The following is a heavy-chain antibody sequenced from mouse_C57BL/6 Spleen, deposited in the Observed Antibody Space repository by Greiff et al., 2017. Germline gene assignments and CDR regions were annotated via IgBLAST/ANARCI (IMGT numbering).Heavy chain of an antibody. CDR2: IYPGGGYT. Sequence: QVHVKQSGAELVRPGTSVKMSCKASGYTFTNYWIGWAKQRPGHGLEWIGDIYPGGGYTNYNEKFKGKATLTADKSSSTAYMQFSSLTSEDSAIYYCARSGGVTTRTRAMDYWGQGTSVTVSS. CDR3: ARSGGVTTRTRAMDY. D-gene: IGHD2-2*01. V-gene: IGHV1-63*01. CDR1: GYTFTNYW. J-gene: IGHJ4*01.